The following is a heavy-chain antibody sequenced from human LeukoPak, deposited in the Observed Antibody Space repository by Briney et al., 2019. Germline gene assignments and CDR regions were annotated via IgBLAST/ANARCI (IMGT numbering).Heavy chain of an antibody. Sequence: GGSLTLSCAASAFTVDEYYVAWVRQAPGRGLEWLSVIYSGGPTYYADSVRGGFTICGDNSKNTVLLQMSSLGGEDTAHYCGAREVRDFLDLWGQGTLVTVSS. J-gene: IGHJ5*02. CDR2: IYSGGPT. CDR3: AREVRDFLDL. CDR1: AFTVDEYY. D-gene: IGHD3-3*01. V-gene: IGHV3-53*01.